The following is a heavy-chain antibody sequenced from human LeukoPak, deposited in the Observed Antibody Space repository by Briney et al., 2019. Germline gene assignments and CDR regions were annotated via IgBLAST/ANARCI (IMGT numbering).Heavy chain of an antibody. Sequence: TPSETLSLTCTVSGGSISSGGYYWGWIRQHPGKGLEWIGYIYYSGSTYYNPSLKSRVTISVDTSKNQFSLKLSSVTAADTAVYYCARYVRDYAGMDVWGQGTTVTVSS. CDR3: ARYVRDYAGMDV. CDR2: IYYSGST. D-gene: IGHD3-10*02. CDR1: GGSISSGGYY. J-gene: IGHJ6*02. V-gene: IGHV4-31*03.